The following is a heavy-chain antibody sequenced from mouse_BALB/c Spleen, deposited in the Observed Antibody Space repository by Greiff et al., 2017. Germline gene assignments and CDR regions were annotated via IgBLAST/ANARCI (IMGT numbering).Heavy chain of an antibody. D-gene: IGHD1-1*01. Sequence: VMLVESGPGLVQPSQSLSITCTVSGFSLTSYGVHWVRQSPGKGLEWLGVIWSGGSTDYNAAFISRLSISKDNSKSQVFFKMNSLQANDTAIYYCARAHYYGSSTLYAMDYWGQGTSVTVSS. CDR1: GFSLTSYG. CDR2: IWSGGST. V-gene: IGHV2-2*02. CDR3: ARAHYYGSSTLYAMDY. J-gene: IGHJ4*01.